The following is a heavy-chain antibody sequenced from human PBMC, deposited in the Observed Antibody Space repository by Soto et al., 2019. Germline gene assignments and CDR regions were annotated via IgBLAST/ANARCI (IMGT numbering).Heavy chain of an antibody. Sequence: SETLSLTCTVSGGSISSGGYYWSWIRQHPGKGLEWIGYIYYSGSTYYNPSLKSRVTISVDTSKNQFSLKLSSVTAADTAVYYCARDRESSGNWFDPWGQGTLVTVSS. CDR1: GGSISSGGYY. J-gene: IGHJ5*02. CDR3: ARDRESSGNWFDP. V-gene: IGHV4-31*03. CDR2: IYYSGST. D-gene: IGHD3-10*01.